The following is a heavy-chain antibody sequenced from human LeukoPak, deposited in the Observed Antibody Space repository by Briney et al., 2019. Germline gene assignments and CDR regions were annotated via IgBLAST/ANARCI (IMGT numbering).Heavy chain of an antibody. CDR1: GFTFSSYA. CDR3: AKVGSGSYSFDY. CDR2: TSGSGGST. J-gene: IGHJ4*02. V-gene: IGHV3-23*01. D-gene: IGHD1-26*01. Sequence: GGSLRLSCAASGFTFSSYAMSWVRQAPGKGLEWVSATSGSGGSTYYADSVKGRFTISRDNSKNTLYLQMNSLRAEDTAVYYCAKVGSGSYSFDYWGQGTLVTVSS.